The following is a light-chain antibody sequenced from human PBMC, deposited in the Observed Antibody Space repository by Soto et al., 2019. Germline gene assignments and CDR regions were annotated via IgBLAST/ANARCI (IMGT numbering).Light chain of an antibody. J-gene: IGKJ2*03. CDR2: DAS. Sequence: VLTQSPATLSLSPGERATLSCRTSQSTTKSLAWYQQKPGQPPRLLIYDASNRATGIPARFSGSGSGTAFTLTISSLEPEDFAIYYCQQRSNRPPFMYSFGQGTKLEIK. CDR1: QSTTKS. CDR3: QQRSNRPPFMYS. V-gene: IGKV3-11*01.